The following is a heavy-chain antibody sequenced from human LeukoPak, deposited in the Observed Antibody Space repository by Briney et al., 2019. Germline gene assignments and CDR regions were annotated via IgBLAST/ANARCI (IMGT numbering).Heavy chain of an antibody. V-gene: IGHV3-23*01. CDR1: GFTFSSYA. CDR2: ISGSCGST. J-gene: IGHJ4*02. CDR3: AKDRTKQWLGLFDY. D-gene: IGHD6-19*01. Sequence: GGSLRLSCAASGFTFSSYAMSWVRQAPGKGLEWVSAISGSCGSTYYADSVKGRSTISRDNSKNTLYLQMNSLRAEDTAVYYCAKDRTKQWLGLFDYWGQGTLVTVSS.